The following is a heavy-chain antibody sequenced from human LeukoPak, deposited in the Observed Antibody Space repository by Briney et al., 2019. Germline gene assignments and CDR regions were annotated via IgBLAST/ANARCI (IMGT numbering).Heavy chain of an antibody. CDR3: ASNSFDYYGSGSYSVDY. J-gene: IGHJ4*02. CDR2: VDYSGST. Sequence: SETLSLTCTVSGGSISSSGYYWGWIRQPPEKGLEWIGNVDYSGSTYYNSSLKSRVNISVDTSKNQFSLKLSSVTAADTAVYYCASNSFDYYGSGSYSVDYWGQGTLVTVSS. CDR1: GGSISSSGYY. D-gene: IGHD3-10*01. V-gene: IGHV4-39*01.